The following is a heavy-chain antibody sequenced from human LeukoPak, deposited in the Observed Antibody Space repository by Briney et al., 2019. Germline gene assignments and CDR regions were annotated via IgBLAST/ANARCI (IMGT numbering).Heavy chain of an antibody. D-gene: IGHD4-23*01. CDR2: ISSSGTTI. Sequence: PGGFLRLSCAASGFTFSSSEMNWVRQAPGKGLEWVSYISSSGTTIYYADSVKGRFTISRDNAKNSLYLQMNSLRAEDMALYYCAKAESGGNYFDYWGQGTLVTVSS. CDR1: GFTFSSSE. CDR3: AKAESGGNYFDY. J-gene: IGHJ4*02. V-gene: IGHV3-48*03.